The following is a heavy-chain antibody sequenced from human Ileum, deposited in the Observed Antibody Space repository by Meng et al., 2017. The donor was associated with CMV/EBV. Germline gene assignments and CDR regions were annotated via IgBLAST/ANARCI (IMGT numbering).Heavy chain of an antibody. CDR3: ARDGLSGRYFDY. D-gene: IGHD1-26*01. V-gene: IGHV7-4-1*02. CDR1: GYNFTSNN. CDR2: INTNTGNP. J-gene: IGHJ4*02. Sequence: QVQLVQSGSELKKPGASVKVSCKASGYNFTSNNIIWVRQAPGQGPEWVGWINTNTGNPTYAQGFTGRFVFSLDTSVSTTYLQISSLKAEDTAVYYCARDGLSGRYFDYWGQGTLVTVSS.